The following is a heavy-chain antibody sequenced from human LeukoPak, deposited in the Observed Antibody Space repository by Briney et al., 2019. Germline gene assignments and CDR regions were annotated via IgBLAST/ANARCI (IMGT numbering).Heavy chain of an antibody. CDR2: ISYDGSNK. V-gene: IGHV3-30*18. D-gene: IGHD3-16*01. CDR3: AKSRGTYYYYYGMDV. CDR1: GFTFSSYG. J-gene: IGHJ6*02. Sequence: GGSLRLSCAASGFTFSSYGMHWVRQAPGKGLEWVAVISYDGSNKYYADSVKGRFTISRDNSKNTLYLQMNSLRAEDTAVYYCAKSRGTYYYYYGMDVWSQGTTVTVSS.